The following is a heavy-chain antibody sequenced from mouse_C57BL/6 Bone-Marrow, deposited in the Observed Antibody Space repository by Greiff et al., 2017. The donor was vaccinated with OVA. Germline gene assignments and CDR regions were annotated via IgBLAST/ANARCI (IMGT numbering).Heavy chain of an antibody. J-gene: IGHJ3*01. CDR3: AREGSYYGSSWFAY. CDR1: GYSITSGYY. V-gene: IGHV3-6*01. Sequence: EVQLKESGPGLVKPSQSLSLTCSVTGYSITSGYYWNWIRQFPGNKLEWMGYISYDGSNNYNPSLKNRISITRDTSKNQFFLKLNSVTTEDTATYYCAREGSYYGSSWFAYWGQGTLVTVSA. D-gene: IGHD1-1*01. CDR2: ISYDGSN.